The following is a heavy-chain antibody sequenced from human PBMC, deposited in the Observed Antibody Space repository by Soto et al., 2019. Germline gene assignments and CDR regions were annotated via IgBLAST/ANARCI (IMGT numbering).Heavy chain of an antibody. CDR3: AGVIRRVLRCLEWSYTNFDY. J-gene: IGHJ4*02. CDR1: GFTFSSYW. D-gene: IGHD3-3*01. V-gene: IGHV3-74*01. CDR2: INSDGSST. Sequence: GGSLRLSCAASGFTFSSYWMHWVRQAPGKGLVWVSRINSDGSSTGYADSVKGRFTISRDNAKNTLYLQMNSLRAEDTAVYYGAGVIRRVLRCLEWSYTNFDYWGQGTLVTVSS.